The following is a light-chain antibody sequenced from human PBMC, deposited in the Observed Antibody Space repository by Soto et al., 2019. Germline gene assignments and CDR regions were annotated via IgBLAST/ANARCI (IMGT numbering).Light chain of an antibody. CDR2: AAS. CDR1: QGVSNNL. J-gene: IGKJ2*01. CDR3: QQYGSTRT. V-gene: IGKV3-20*01. Sequence: DIVLTQSPGTLSLSPGERATLSCRASQGVSNNLLAWYQQKPGQAPRLLIYAASRRATGIPDRFSGSGSGTDFTLTISRLEPEDFAVYYCQQYGSTRTFGQGTKLEIK.